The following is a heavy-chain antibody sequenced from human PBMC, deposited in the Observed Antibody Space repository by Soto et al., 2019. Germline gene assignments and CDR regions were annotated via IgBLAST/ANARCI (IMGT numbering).Heavy chain of an antibody. D-gene: IGHD4-17*01. J-gene: IGHJ4*02. Sequence: QVQLVQSGAEVKEPGSSVKVSCPSSGGTFSTYAFTWVRQAPGQRLEWMGGIIPIFGAANYAQKFQGRVYISADESTTTAFMELSSLRSEDTAVYYCARGGERIDFEDWGQGTRVTVSS. V-gene: IGHV1-69*01. CDR3: ARGGERIDFED. CDR1: GGTFSTYA. CDR2: IIPIFGAA.